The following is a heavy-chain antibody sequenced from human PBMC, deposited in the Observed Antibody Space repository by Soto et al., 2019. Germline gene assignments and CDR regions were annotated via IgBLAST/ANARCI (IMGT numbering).Heavy chain of an antibody. J-gene: IGHJ4*02. D-gene: IGHD3-22*01. CDR1: GDSVSSNSAA. CDR2: TYYRSKWYN. CDR3: ARGKIGVVVINLYYFDY. Sequence: SQTLSLTCAISGDSVSSNSAAWNWIRQSPSRGLEWLGRTYYRSKWYNDYAVSVKSRITINPDTSKNQFSLQLNSVTPDDTAVYYCARGKIGVVVINLYYFDYWGQGTLVTVSS. V-gene: IGHV6-1*01.